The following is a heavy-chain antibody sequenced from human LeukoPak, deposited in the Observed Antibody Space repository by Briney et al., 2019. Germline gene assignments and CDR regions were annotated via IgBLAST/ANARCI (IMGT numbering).Heavy chain of an antibody. CDR1: GGSISSYY. CDR3: ARHSIAAVGTRYFQH. V-gene: IGHV4-59*01. D-gene: IGHD6-13*01. Sequence: SETLSLTCTVSGGSISSYYWSWIRQPPGKGLEWIGYIYYSGSTNYNPSLKSRVTISVDTSKNQFSLKLSSVTAADTAVYYCARHSIAAVGTRYFQHWGQGTLVTVSS. CDR2: IYYSGST. J-gene: IGHJ1*01.